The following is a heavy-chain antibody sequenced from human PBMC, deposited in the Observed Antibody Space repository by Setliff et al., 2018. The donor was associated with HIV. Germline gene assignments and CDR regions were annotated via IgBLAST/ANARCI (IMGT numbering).Heavy chain of an antibody. CDR1: GGSFTGYY. CDR2: IFYSGHT. Sequence: PSETLSLTCAVSGGSFTGYYWSWIRQTPGKGLEWIGNIFYSGHTFYNPSLRSRVTISVDTSKNQLSLKLSSVTAADTALYYCARGVAAAGLWGQGTLVTVSS. CDR3: ARGVAAAGL. J-gene: IGHJ4*02. V-gene: IGHV4-34*12. D-gene: IGHD6-13*01.